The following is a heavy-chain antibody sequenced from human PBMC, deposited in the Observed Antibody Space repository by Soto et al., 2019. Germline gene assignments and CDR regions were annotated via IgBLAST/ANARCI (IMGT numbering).Heavy chain of an antibody. J-gene: IGHJ4*02. Sequence: SEALSLTCTVSGGSISSSSYYWVRLPPRPGQGLEWVGGGYYSGSTYANPSLKRLVTISVDTSKNQFSLKLSSVTAADMAVYYYARLIGYCSCGTQCDYWGQGTLVTVSS. CDR2: GYYSGST. V-gene: IGHV4-39*01. CDR3: ARLIGYCSCGTQCDY. D-gene: IGHD2-15*01. CDR1: GGSISSSSYY.